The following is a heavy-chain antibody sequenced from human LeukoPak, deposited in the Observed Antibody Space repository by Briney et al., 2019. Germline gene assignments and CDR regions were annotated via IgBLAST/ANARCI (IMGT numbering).Heavy chain of an antibody. V-gene: IGHV3-30*18. D-gene: IGHD2/OR15-2a*01. J-gene: IGHJ6*03. CDR3: AKDGSMPWGYYMDV. CDR1: GFTFSSYG. CDR2: ISYDGSNK. Sequence: GRSLRLSCAASGFTFSSYGMHWVRQAPGKGLEWVAVISYDGSNKYYADSVKGRFTISRDNSKNTLYLQMNSLRAEDTAVYYCAKDGSMPWGYYMDVWGKGTTVTISS.